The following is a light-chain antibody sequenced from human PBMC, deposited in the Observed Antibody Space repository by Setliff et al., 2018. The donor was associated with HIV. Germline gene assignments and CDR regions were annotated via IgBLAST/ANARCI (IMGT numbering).Light chain of an antibody. CDR1: SSNIGAGYD. CDR3: QSYDSGLGV. V-gene: IGLV1-40*01. CDR2: DNT. Sequence: QSVLTQPPSVSGAPGQRVTISCIGTSSNIGAGYDVHWYQQLPGTAPKLLIYDNTNRPSGVPDRFSGSNSGTSASLAITGLQAEGEADYYCQSYDSGLGVFGTGTKSPS. J-gene: IGLJ1*01.